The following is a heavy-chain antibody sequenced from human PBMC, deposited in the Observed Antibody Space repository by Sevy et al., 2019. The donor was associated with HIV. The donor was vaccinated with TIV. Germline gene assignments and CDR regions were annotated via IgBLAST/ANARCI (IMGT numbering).Heavy chain of an antibody. D-gene: IGHD6-6*01. CDR3: AREYSSSSGFDY. V-gene: IGHV3-30-3*01. Sequence: GGSLRLSCAASGFTFSSYAMHWVRQAPGKGLEWVAVISYDGSNKYYADSVKGRFTISRDNSKNTLYLQMNSLGAEDTAVYYCAREYSSSSGFDYWGQGTLVTVSS. CDR1: GFTFSSYA. CDR2: ISYDGSNK. J-gene: IGHJ4*02.